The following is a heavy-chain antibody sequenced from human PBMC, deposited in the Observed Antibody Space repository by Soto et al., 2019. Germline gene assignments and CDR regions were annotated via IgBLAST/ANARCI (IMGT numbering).Heavy chain of an antibody. CDR2: IGGSGGT. CDR3: AKGQGWSYYYDS. Sequence: EVQLLESGGGLVQPGGTLRLSCAASGFTFSSYAMSWVRLAPGKGLEWFSSIGGSGGTDYADSVKGRFTLSRDNSKNMLYLHLNSLRAADTAMYYCAKGQGWSYYYDSWGQGTLVTVSS. CDR1: GFTFSSYA. V-gene: IGHV3-23*01. J-gene: IGHJ4*02. D-gene: IGHD2-15*01.